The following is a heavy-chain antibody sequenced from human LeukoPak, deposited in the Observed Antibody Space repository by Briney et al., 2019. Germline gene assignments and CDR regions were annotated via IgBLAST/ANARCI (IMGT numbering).Heavy chain of an antibody. J-gene: IGHJ4*02. D-gene: IGHD3-22*01. CDR3: ARGYDSSGYSFEY. CDR2: IYSGGST. CDR1: GFTFSSYG. V-gene: IGHV3-66*01. Sequence: GGSLRLSCAASGFTFSSYGMHWVRQAPGKGLEWVSVIYSGGSTYYADSVKGRFTISRDNSKNTLYLQMNSLRAEDTAVYYCARGYDSSGYSFEYWGQGTLVTVSS.